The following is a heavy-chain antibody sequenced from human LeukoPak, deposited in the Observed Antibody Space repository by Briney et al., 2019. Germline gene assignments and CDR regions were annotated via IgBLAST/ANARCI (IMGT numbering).Heavy chain of an antibody. CDR1: GSTFSSYE. D-gene: IGHD3-16*01. CDR2: ISSSGSTI. V-gene: IGHV3-48*03. Sequence: QPGGSLRLSCAASGSTFSSYEMNWVRQAPGKGLEWVSYISSSGSTIYYADSVKGRFTISRDNAKNSLYLQMNSLRAEDTAVYYCARISSIYYGMDVWGQGTTVTVSS. CDR3: ARISSIYYGMDV. J-gene: IGHJ6*02.